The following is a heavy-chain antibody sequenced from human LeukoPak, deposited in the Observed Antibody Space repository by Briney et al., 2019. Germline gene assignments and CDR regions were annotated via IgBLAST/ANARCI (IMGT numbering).Heavy chain of an antibody. Sequence: KTGGSLTLACAASGFSFSSYSMSWIRQPPGKGLEWVSSISSSSSYIYYPDSVKGRFTISRDNAKNSLYLQMNSLRAEDTAVYYWAREPGPGYYDRLYFDLWGRGTLITV. CDR3: AREPGPGYYDRLYFDL. D-gene: IGHD3-22*01. CDR2: ISSSSSYI. V-gene: IGHV3-21*04. CDR1: GFSFSSYS. J-gene: IGHJ2*01.